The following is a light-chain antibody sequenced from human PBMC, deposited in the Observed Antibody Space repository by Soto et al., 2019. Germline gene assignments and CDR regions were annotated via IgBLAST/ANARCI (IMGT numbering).Light chain of an antibody. Sequence: EIVMTQSPATLSVSPGERATLSCRASQSISSNLAWYQQKPGQAPRLLIYGASTRATGVPARFSGSGSGTEFTLTIPGLQSEDLAVYYCQEYNNWPPRTFGQGTKLEIK. CDR2: GAS. CDR3: QEYNNWPPRT. J-gene: IGKJ2*01. CDR1: QSISSN. V-gene: IGKV3-15*01.